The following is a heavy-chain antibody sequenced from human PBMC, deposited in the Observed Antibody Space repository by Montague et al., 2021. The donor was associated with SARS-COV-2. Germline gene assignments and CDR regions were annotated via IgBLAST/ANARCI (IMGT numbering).Heavy chain of an antibody. D-gene: IGHD4-17*01. CDR3: ASSYGFWYFAY. CDR2: IDTSGGDT. J-gene: IGHJ4*02. Sequence: SLRLSCAASGFTFTNFAMTWVRQAPGKGLEWVSSIDTSGGDTCYADSVKGRFTISRDNSRNTVYLQLNSLRAEDTALYYCASSYGFWYFAYWGQGTLVTVSS. V-gene: IGHV3-23*01. CDR1: GFTFTNFA.